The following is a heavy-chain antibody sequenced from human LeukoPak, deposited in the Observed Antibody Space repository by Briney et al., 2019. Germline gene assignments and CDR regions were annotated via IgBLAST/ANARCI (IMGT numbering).Heavy chain of an antibody. J-gene: IGHJ4*02. Sequence: GGFLRLSCVASGFPFSSYWMTWVRQAPGKGLEWVANIKQGGSKKSYVDSVKGRFTISRDNAKNSLYLQMNSLRAEDTAIYYCTRVGYIDEGIDYWGQGTLVTVSS. CDR2: IKQGGSKK. V-gene: IGHV3-7*04. CDR1: GFPFSSYW. D-gene: IGHD5-24*01. CDR3: TRVGYIDEGIDY.